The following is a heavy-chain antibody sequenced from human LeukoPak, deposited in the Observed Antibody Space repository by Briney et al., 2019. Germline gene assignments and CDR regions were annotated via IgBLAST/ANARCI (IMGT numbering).Heavy chain of an antibody. CDR1: GVTFSRYW. D-gene: IGHD2-8*02. CDR3: TRVQTGRSGLMDV. J-gene: IGHJ6*02. Sequence: PGGSLRLSCAASGVTFSRYWMHWVRQAPGKGRVWVSRMRSEGSGTTYADSVKGRFTLSSDNAKNTLYLQMNSLRAEDAAVYYCTRVQTGRSGLMDVWGRGTTVTVS. V-gene: IGHV3-74*01. CDR2: MRSEGSGT.